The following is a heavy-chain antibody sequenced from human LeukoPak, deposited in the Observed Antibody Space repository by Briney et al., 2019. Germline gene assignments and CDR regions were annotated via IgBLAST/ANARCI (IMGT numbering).Heavy chain of an antibody. J-gene: IGHJ5*02. CDR3: NCYGAYVGEMGFDP. CDR2: IRSKAYGGTT. V-gene: IGHV3-49*04. D-gene: IGHD4-17*01. Sequence: GGSLRLSCTASGFTFGDYAMSWVRQAPGKGLEWVGFIRSKAYGGTTEYAASVKGRFTISRDDPKSIAYLQMNSLKTEDTAVYYCNCYGAYVGEMGFDPWGQGTLVTVSS. CDR1: GFTFGDYA.